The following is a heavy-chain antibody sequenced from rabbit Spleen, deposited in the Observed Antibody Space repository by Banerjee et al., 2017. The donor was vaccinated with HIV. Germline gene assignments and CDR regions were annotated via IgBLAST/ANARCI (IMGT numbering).Heavy chain of an antibody. CDR1: GFSFSDRDV. CDR2: IYVGSGGNT. V-gene: IGHV1S45*01. J-gene: IGHJ4*01. Sequence: QEQLEESGGGLVKPEGSLTLTCKASGFSFSDRDVMCWVRQAPGNGLEWIACIYVGSGGNTYYAGWAKGRFTISRTSSTTVTLRMTSLTAADRATYFCARDLVAVIGWNFNLWGQGTLVNVS. CDR3: ARDLVAVIGWNFNL. D-gene: IGHD1-1*01.